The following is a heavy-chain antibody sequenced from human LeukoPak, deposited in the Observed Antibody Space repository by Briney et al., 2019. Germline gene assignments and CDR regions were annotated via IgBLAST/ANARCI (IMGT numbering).Heavy chain of an antibody. Sequence: PGGSLRLSCAASGFTFRSYSMNWVRQAPGKGLEWVSYISSSSSTIYYADSVKGRFTISRDNAKNSLYLQMNSLRAEDTAVYYCARRGGSGSRYYMDVWGKGTTVTVSS. CDR3: ARRGGSGSRYYMDV. D-gene: IGHD3-10*01. V-gene: IGHV3-48*01. CDR2: ISSSSSTI. CDR1: GFTFRSYS. J-gene: IGHJ6*03.